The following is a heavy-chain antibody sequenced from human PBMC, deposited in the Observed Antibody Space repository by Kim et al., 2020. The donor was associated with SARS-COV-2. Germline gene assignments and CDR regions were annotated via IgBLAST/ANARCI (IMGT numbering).Heavy chain of an antibody. D-gene: IGHD3-3*01. Sequence: SETLSLTCTVSGGSISSYYWSWIRQPPGKGLEWIGYIYYSGSTNYNPSLKSRVTISVDTSKNQFSLKLSSVTAADTAVYYCARDSAPYYDVWGCITQLQKNYGMDVWGQGTTVTVSS. J-gene: IGHJ6*02. V-gene: IGHV4-59*13. CDR3: ARDSAPYYDVWGCITQLQKNYGMDV. CDR2: IYYSGST. CDR1: GGSISSYY.